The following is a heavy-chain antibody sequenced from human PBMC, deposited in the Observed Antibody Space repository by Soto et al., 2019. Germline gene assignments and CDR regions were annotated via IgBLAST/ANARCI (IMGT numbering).Heavy chain of an antibody. J-gene: IGHJ6*02. Sequence: PSETLSLTCTVSGDSISSNSHYWGWIRQPPGKGLESIANIYYDGNTYYNPSLKSRVTISLDTSKNQFSLRLNSVTAADTAVYYCARGFTLVAGSYYYYYGMDVWGQGTTVTVSS. CDR1: GDSISSNSHY. D-gene: IGHD6-6*01. CDR3: ARGFTLVAGSYYYYYGMDV. CDR2: IYYDGNT. V-gene: IGHV4-39*01.